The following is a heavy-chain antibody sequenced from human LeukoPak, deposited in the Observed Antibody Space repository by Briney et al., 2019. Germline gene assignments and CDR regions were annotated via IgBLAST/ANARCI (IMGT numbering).Heavy chain of an antibody. CDR3: ARYWGVQLWPHWYFDL. D-gene: IGHD5-18*01. V-gene: IGHV4-4*07. J-gene: IGHJ2*01. CDR1: GGSISSYY. CDR2: IYSSGST. Sequence: PSETLSLTCTVSGGSISSYYWTWIRQPAGKGLEWIGRIYSSGSTNYNPSLKSRVTMSVDKSQNQFSLKLSSVTAADTAVYYCARYWGVQLWPHWYFDLWGRGSLVTVSS.